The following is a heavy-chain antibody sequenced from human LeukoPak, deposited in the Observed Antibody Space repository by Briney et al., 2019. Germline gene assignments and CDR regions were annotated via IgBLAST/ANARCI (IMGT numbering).Heavy chain of an antibody. V-gene: IGHV3-66*01. D-gene: IGHD6-13*01. CDR1: GFTVSTSY. CDR3: ARGGGSWPIDY. Sequence: GGSLRLSCVASGFTVSTSYMTWVRQAPGKGLEWVSVIYSGGSTYYADSVKGRFTISRDNSKNTLYLQMNSLRAEDTAVYYCARGGGSWPIDYWGQGTLVTVSS. CDR2: IYSGGST. J-gene: IGHJ4*02.